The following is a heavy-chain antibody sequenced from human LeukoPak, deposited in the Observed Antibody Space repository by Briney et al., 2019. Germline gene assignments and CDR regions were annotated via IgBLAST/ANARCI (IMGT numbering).Heavy chain of an antibody. CDR3: ARGPDIVVEYYFDY. CDR1: GDSISSRSYY. D-gene: IGHD2-15*01. CDR2: INHSGST. V-gene: IGHV4-39*07. J-gene: IGHJ4*02. Sequence: PSETLSLTCTVSGDSISSRSYYWSWIRQPPGKGLEWIGEINHSGSTNYNPSLKSRVTISVDTSKNQFSLKLSSVTAADTAVYYCARGPDIVVEYYFDYWGQGTLVTVSS.